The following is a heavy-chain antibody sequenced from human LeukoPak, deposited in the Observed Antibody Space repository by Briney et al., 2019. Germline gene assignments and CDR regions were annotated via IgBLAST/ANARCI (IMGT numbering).Heavy chain of an antibody. CDR2: ISSSSSYI. CDR3: ARDYSYYDFWSGYLTNWFDP. Sequence: PGGSLRLSCATSGFTFSSYSMNWVRQAPGKGLEWVASISSSSSYIYYADSVKGRFTISRDNAKNSLYLQMNSLRAEDTAVYYCARDYSYYDFWSGYLTNWFDPWGQGTLVTVSS. D-gene: IGHD3-3*01. CDR1: GFTFSSYS. V-gene: IGHV3-21*01. J-gene: IGHJ5*02.